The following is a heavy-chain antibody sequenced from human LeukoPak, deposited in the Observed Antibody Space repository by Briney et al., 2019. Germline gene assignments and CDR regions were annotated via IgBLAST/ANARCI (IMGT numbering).Heavy chain of an antibody. CDR3: AKTRPLDSSSWSHGDY. CDR2: INEDGSIT. V-gene: IGHV3-74*01. D-gene: IGHD6-13*01. CDR1: GFTFRTYW. J-gene: IGHJ4*02. Sequence: GGSLRLSCAVSGFTFRTYWMHWVRQVPGEGLVWVSRINEDGSITNYADSVKGRFSISRDNAKNTLYLQMNSLRAEDTAVYYCAKTRPLDSSSWSHGDYWGQGTLVTVSS.